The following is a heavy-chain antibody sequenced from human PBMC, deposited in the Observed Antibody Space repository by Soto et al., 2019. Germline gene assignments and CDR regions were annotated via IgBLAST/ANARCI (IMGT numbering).Heavy chain of an antibody. D-gene: IGHD2-15*01. V-gene: IGHV3-23*01. CDR1: GFTFSSYA. CDR3: ARGSKDSYPGSRIFDC. J-gene: IGHJ4*02. CDR2: ISASGNST. Sequence: PGVSLRLSSAPSGFTFSSYAMSWVRQAPRKGLEWVPTISASGNSTYSADSVKGRFTISRDSSKNTLYLQINSLRAEDTAVYYCARGSKDSYPGSRIFDCWGRVTLVTVSS.